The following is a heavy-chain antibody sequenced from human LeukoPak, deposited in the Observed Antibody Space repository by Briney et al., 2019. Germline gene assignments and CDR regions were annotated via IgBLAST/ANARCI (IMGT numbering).Heavy chain of an antibody. CDR2: IWYDGSNK. Sequence: GRSLRLSCAASGFTFSSYGMHWVRQAPGKGLEWVAVIWYDGSNKYYADSVKGRFTVSRDNAKNSLFLQMNSLRAEDTAVYYCARDHYNILTGYFSYWGQGTLVAVSS. CDR1: GFTFSSYG. J-gene: IGHJ4*02. CDR3: ARDHYNILTGYFSY. D-gene: IGHD3-9*01. V-gene: IGHV3-33*01.